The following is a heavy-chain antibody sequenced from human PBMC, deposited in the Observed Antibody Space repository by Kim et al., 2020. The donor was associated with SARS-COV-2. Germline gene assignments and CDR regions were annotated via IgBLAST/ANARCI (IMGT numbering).Heavy chain of an antibody. J-gene: IGHJ4*02. CDR3: ARDFRTVRGLTGYYVGGFDY. CDR2: ISSSSSYI. V-gene: IGHV3-21*01. CDR1: GFTFSSYS. Sequence: GGSLRLSCAASGFTFSSYSMNWVRQAPGKGLEWVSSISSSSSYIYYADSVKGRFTISRDNAKNSLYLQMNSLRAEDTAVYYCARDFRTVRGLTGYYVGGFDYWGQGTLVTVSS. D-gene: IGHD3-9*01.